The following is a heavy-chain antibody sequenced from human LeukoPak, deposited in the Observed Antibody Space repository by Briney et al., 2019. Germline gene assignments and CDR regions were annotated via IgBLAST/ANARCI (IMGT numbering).Heavy chain of an antibody. V-gene: IGHV3-7*03. CDR2: IKEDVSEN. D-gene: IGHD2-15*01. CDR1: GFTFSSYW. Sequence: GGSLRLSCAASGFTFSSYWINWVRQAPGNRLEWVASIKEDVSENYYVDSVKGRFTISRDNAKNSLYLQVNSLRAEDTAVYYCARGPPAVGATAWFDPWGQGTLVTVSS. J-gene: IGHJ5*02. CDR3: ARGPPAVGATAWFDP.